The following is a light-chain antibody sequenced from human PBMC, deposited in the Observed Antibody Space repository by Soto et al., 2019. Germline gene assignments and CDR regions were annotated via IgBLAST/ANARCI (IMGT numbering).Light chain of an antibody. CDR3: SSYTTRNTSPIV. J-gene: IGLJ1*01. V-gene: IGLV2-14*01. CDR2: DVS. CDR1: NSDVGGYNY. Sequence: QSALTQPASVSGSPGQSITISCTGTNSDVGGYNYVSWYQQHPGKAPKFMIYDVSSRPSGVYDRFSDSKSGNTASLTISGLQAEDEADYYCSSYTTRNTSPIVFGTGTKLTV.